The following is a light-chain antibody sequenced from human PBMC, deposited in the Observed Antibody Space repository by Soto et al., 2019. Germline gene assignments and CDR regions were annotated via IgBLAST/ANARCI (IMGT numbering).Light chain of an antibody. V-gene: IGLV2-11*01. CDR1: SSDVGGYNS. Sequence: QSALTQPRSVSGSPGQSVTISCTGTSSDVGGYNSVPWYQHHPGKAPKLMIYDVTKRPSGVPDRFSGSKSGNTASLTISGLQAEDEADYYCCSYAGSRVVFGGGTKLTVL. J-gene: IGLJ2*01. CDR2: DVT. CDR3: CSYAGSRVV.